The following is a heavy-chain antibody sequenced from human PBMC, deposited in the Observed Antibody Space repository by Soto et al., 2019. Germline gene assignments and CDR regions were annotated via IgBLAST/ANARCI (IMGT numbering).Heavy chain of an antibody. CDR1: GGSISSSSYY. J-gene: IGHJ5*02. V-gene: IGHV4-39*01. Sequence: SETLSLTCTVSGGSISSSSYYWGWIRQPPGKGLEWIGSIYYSGSTYYNPSLKSRVTISVDTSKNQFSLKLSSVTAADTAVYYCARLRGDDYINLAFDPWGQGTLVTVSS. D-gene: IGHD2-21*02. CDR3: ARLRGDDYINLAFDP. CDR2: IYYSGST.